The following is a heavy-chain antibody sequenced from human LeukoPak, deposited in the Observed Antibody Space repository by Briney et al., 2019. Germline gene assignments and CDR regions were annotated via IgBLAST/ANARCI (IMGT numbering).Heavy chain of an antibody. V-gene: IGHV4-34*01. Sequence: PSETLSLTCAVYGGSFSGYYWSWIRQPPGKGLEWIGEINHSGSTNYNPSLKSRVTISVDTSKNQFSLKLSSVTAADTAVYYCARADIVVVPAAIPGRNWFDPWGQGTLVAVSS. CDR3: ARADIVVVPAAIPGRNWFDP. D-gene: IGHD2-2*02. J-gene: IGHJ5*02. CDR1: GGSFSGYY. CDR2: INHSGST.